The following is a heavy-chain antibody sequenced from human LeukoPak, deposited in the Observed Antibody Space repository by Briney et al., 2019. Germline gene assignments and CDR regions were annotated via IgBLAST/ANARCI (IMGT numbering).Heavy chain of an antibody. CDR2: ISSSSSYI. D-gene: IGHD3-22*01. J-gene: IGHJ5*02. CDR1: GFTFSSYS. V-gene: IGHV3-21*01. Sequence: SGGSLRLSCAASGFTFSSYSMNWVRQAPGKGLEWVSSISSSSSYIYYADSVKGRFTISRDNAKNSLYLQMNSLRAEDTAVYYCARGTYYYDSSFGPWGQGTLVTVSS. CDR3: ARGTYYYDSSFGP.